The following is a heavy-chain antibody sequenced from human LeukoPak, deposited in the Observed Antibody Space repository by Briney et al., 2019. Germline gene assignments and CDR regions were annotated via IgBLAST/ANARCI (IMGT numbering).Heavy chain of an antibody. CDR3: ARVGETYYYDSSVYYFDY. CDR1: GGTFSSYA. Sequence: SVKVSCKASGGTFSSYAISWVRQAPGQGLEWMGGIIPIFGTANYAQKFQGRVTITADESTSTAYMELSSLRSEDTAVYYCARVGETYYYDSSVYYFDYWGQGTLVTVSS. CDR2: IIPIFGTA. J-gene: IGHJ4*02. V-gene: IGHV1-69*01. D-gene: IGHD3-22*01.